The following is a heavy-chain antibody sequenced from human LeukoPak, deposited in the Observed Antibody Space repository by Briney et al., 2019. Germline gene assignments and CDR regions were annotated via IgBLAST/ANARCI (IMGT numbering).Heavy chain of an antibody. CDR1: GFTFSSYG. CDR2: ISYDGSNK. CDR3: ARDPRGGQLGVFNYFDY. J-gene: IGHJ4*02. D-gene: IGHD6-6*01. Sequence: GGSLRLSCAASGFTFSSYGMHWVRQAPGKGLEWVAVISYDGSNKYYADSVKGRFTISRDNSKNTLYLQMNSLRAEDTAVYYCARDPRGGQLGVFNYFDYWGQGTLVTVSS. V-gene: IGHV3-30*19.